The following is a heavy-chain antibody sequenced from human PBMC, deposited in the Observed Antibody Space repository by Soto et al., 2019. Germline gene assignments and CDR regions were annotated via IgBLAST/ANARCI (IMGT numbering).Heavy chain of an antibody. CDR1: GFTFSSYA. CDR3: AHSAGYSSSWPKGGFDY. Sequence: EVQLLESGGGLVQPGGSLRLSCAASGFTFSSYAMNWVRQAPGKGLEWVSAISATGGSAYHAYSVRGRFTISRDNSKDTLYLQLNSLRAEDTAVYYCAHSAGYSSSWPKGGFDYWGQGTLVTVSS. J-gene: IGHJ4*02. CDR2: ISATGGSA. D-gene: IGHD6-13*01. V-gene: IGHV3-23*01.